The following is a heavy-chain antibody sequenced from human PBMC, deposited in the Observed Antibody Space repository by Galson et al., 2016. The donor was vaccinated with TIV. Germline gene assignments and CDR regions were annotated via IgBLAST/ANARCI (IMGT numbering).Heavy chain of an antibody. CDR2: IIPVFPTP. D-gene: IGHD2-8*02. CDR1: GGTFISYA. V-gene: IGHV1-69*13. CDR3: SSRYTTGSYYFDY. Sequence: SVKVSCKASGGTFISYAITWVRQAPGQGLEWMGQIIPVFPTPNYATKVPGRVTISADVSPSTTYMGMPSLGSEDTAIYYCSSRYTTGSYYFDYWGQGTLVTVSS. J-gene: IGHJ4*02.